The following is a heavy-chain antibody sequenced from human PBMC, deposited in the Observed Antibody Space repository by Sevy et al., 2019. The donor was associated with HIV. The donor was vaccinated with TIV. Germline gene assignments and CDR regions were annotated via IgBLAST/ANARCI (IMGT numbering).Heavy chain of an antibody. CDR2: IYTSGST. CDR3: AREGDILTGYPHSYYYDYMDV. CDR1: GGSISSGSYY. J-gene: IGHJ6*03. D-gene: IGHD3-9*01. V-gene: IGHV4-61*02. Sequence: SETLSLTCTVSGGSISSGSYYWSWIRQPAGKGLEWIGRIYTSGSTNYNPSLKSRVTISVDTSKNQFSLKLSSVTAADTAVYYCAREGDILTGYPHSYYYDYMDVWGKGTTVTVSS.